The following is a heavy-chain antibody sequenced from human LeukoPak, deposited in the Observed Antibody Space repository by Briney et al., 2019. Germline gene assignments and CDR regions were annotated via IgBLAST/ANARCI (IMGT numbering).Heavy chain of an antibody. CDR3: ANQAYSQFDY. Sequence: GGSLRLSCVASGFAFSSYWMSWVRQAPGRGLELVANISPDGSGKYCVDSVKGRFAISRDNAKRTLYLQMNSLRAEDTAVYYCANQAYSQFDYWGQGTLVTVSS. CDR1: GFAFSSYW. D-gene: IGHD4-11*01. CDR2: ISPDGSGK. J-gene: IGHJ4*02. V-gene: IGHV3-7*01.